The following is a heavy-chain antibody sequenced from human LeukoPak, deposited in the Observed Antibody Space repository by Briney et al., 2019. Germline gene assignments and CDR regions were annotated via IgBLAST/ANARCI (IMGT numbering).Heavy chain of an antibody. V-gene: IGHV1-8*03. CDR2: MNPNSGNT. CDR1: GYTFTSYD. CDR3: ARGRGSSWYDRYYYYYMDV. D-gene: IGHD6-13*01. J-gene: IGHJ6*03. Sequence: GASVKVSCNASGYTFTSYDINWVRQATGQGLEWMGWMNPNSGNTGYAQKFQGRVTITRNTSISTAYMELSSLRSEDTAVYYCARGRGSSWYDRYYYYYMDVWGKGTTVTVSS.